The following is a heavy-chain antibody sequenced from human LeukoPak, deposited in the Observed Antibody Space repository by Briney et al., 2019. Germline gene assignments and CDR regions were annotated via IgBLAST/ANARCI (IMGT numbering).Heavy chain of an antibody. Sequence: NPSETLSLTCTVSGYSISSGYYWGWIRQPPGKRLEWIGSIYHSGSTYYNPSLKSRVTISVDTSKNQFSLKLSSVTTADTAVYYCARDLSAVAGPRSAFDIWGQGTMVTVSS. J-gene: IGHJ3*02. CDR1: GYSISSGYY. CDR3: ARDLSAVAGPRSAFDI. CDR2: IYHSGST. D-gene: IGHD6-19*01. V-gene: IGHV4-38-2*02.